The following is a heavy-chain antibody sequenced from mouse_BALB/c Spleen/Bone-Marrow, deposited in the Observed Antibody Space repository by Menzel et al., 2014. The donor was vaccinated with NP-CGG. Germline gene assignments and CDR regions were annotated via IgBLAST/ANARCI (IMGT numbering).Heavy chain of an antibody. CDR3: ARRGRGYAMDY. Sequence: EVKLVESGGGLVQPGGSMKLSCVASGFTFSNYWMNWVRQSPEKGLEWVAEIRLKSNNYATHYAESVKGRFTISRDDSKSGVYLKMKNLRAEDTGIYYCARRGRGYAMDYWGQGTSVTVSS. J-gene: IGHJ4*01. CDR2: IRLKSNNYAT. V-gene: IGHV6-6*02. CDR1: GFTFSNYW.